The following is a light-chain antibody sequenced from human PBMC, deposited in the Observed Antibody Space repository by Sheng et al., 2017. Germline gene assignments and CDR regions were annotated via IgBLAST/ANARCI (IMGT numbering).Light chain of an antibody. Sequence: SDELTQPPSVSVSPGQTANITCSGDALGDKYISWYQQKPGQSPLLVIYQDNKRPSRVPERFSGSNSGNAATLTISGTQAVDEADYYCQAWNIRVPLYVFGSGTRVTV. CDR3: QAWNIRVPLYV. CDR2: QDN. CDR1: ALGDKY. J-gene: IGLJ1*01. V-gene: IGLV3-1*01.